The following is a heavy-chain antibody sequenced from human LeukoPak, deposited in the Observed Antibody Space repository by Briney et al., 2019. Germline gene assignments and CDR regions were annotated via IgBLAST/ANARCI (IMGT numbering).Heavy chain of an antibody. Sequence: GGSLRLSCAASGFTFSNAWMSWVRQAPGKGLEWVSYISSSSSTIYYADSVKGRFTISRDNAKNSLYLQMNSLRAEDTAVYYCARDMGGATPDYWGQGTLVTVSS. V-gene: IGHV3-48*04. CDR1: GFTFSNAW. D-gene: IGHD1-26*01. CDR3: ARDMGGATPDY. J-gene: IGHJ4*02. CDR2: ISSSSSTI.